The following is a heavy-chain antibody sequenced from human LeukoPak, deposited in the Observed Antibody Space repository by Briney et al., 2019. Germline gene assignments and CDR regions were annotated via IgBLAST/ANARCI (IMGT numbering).Heavy chain of an antibody. J-gene: IGHJ4*02. D-gene: IGHD6-19*01. CDR3: AKSKQGGWYSGDY. Sequence: GGSLRLSCASSGIIYRIHTIRGVRQPPGRGREWVSAISCSGGSKYYADSVRGGFTISRDNSKNTLYLQTNNLRAEDTAVDYYAKSKQGGWYSGDYWGQGTLVTVSS. V-gene: IGHV3-23*01. CDR2: ISCSGGSK. CDR1: GIIYRIHT.